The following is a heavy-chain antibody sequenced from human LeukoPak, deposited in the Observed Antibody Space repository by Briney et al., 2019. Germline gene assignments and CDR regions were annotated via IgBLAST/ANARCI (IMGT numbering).Heavy chain of an antibody. CDR3: ATDFYDTT. D-gene: IGHD3-22*01. CDR1: GFSFSDAW. CDR2: IRRNSDGGTI. J-gene: IGHJ5*02. Sequence: GGSLRLSCATSGFSFSDAWMNWVRQAPGKGLEWVGRIRRNSDGGTIDYAAPVKGRFALSRDDSKNTLYLHMSSLQTEDTAVYYCATDFYDTTWGQGTLVTVSS. V-gene: IGHV3-15*07.